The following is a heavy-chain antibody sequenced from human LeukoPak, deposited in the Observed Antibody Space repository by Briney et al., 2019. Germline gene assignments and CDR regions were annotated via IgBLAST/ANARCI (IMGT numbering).Heavy chain of an antibody. V-gene: IGHV4-34*01. J-gene: IGHJ3*02. CDR2: INHSGST. D-gene: IGHD4-23*01. CDR1: GGSFSGNY. Sequence: SETLSLTCAVYGGSFSGNYWSWIRQSPGKGLEWIGEINHSGSTNYSPSLKSRVTMSVDTSKNQFSLKLSSVTAADTAVYYCASQDPYGGNVYCAFDIWGQGTMVTVSS. CDR3: ASQDPYGGNVYCAFDI.